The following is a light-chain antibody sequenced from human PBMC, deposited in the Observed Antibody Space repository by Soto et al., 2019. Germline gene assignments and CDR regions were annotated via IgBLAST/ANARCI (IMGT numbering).Light chain of an antibody. CDR1: QGIGIY. CDR2: AAS. CDR3: QKYNSAPLT. Sequence: DIQMTQSASSLSASFGARVTMTCRASQGIGIYLAWIQQRPGNTPKLLIYAASTLQSGVPSRFSGSGSGTDFTLTISSLQPEDVATYYCQKYNSAPLTFGGGTRVEIK. V-gene: IGKV1-27*01. J-gene: IGKJ4*02.